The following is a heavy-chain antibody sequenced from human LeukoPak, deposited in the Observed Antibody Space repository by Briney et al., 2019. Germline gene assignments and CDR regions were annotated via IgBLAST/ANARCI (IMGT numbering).Heavy chain of an antibody. CDR3: ARVATTYGSGTGYFDY. J-gene: IGHJ4*02. D-gene: IGHD3-10*01. CDR2: IIPIFGTA. V-gene: IGHV1-69*05. Sequence: SVKVSCKASGGTFSSYAISWVRQAPGQGLEWMGGIIPIFGTANYAQKFQGRVTMTRDMSTSTVYMELSSLRSEDTAVYYCARVATTYGSGTGYFDYWGQGTLVTVSS. CDR1: GGTFSSYA.